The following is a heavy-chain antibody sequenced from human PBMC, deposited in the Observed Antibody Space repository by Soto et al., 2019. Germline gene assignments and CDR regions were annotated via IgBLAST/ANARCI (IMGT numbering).Heavy chain of an antibody. V-gene: IGHV3-30*18. CDR2: ISYDGSNK. CDR1: GFPFNSNG. J-gene: IGHJ6*02. D-gene: IGHD3-3*01. CDR3: AKDQAYYDFWSGYYGGAYNYYGMDV. Sequence: GGSLILSCAASGFPFNSNGMHWVREAPGTGLEWVAVISYDGSNKYYADSVKGRFTISRDNSKNTMYLQMNSLRAEDTAVYYCAKDQAYYDFWSGYYGGAYNYYGMDVWGQGT.